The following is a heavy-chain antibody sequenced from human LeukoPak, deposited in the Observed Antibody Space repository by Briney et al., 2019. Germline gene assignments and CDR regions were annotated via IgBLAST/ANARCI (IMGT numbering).Heavy chain of an antibody. J-gene: IGHJ4*02. Sequence: GSLRLSCAASGFTFSSFAMGWVRQAPGKGLEWVSPISASGYSTNYADSVKGRFTISRDNAKNTLYLQMSSLRVEDTAVYSCARANNFDYWGQGTLVTVSS. CDR1: GFTFSSFA. CDR2: ISASGYST. D-gene: IGHD4/OR15-4a*01. CDR3: ARANNFDY. V-gene: IGHV3-23*01.